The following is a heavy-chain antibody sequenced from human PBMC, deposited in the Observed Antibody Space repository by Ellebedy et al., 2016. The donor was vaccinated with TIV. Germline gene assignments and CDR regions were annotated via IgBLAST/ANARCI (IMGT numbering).Heavy chain of an antibody. Sequence: GGSLRLXCAASGFTFSRYSMNWVRQAPGKGLEWVSYISSSSSTIYYADSVKGQFTISRDKAKNSLYLQMNSLRAEDTAVYYCAAAAGAGDDAFDIWGQGTMVTVSS. J-gene: IGHJ3*02. D-gene: IGHD6-13*01. CDR1: GFTFSRYS. CDR3: AAAAGAGDDAFDI. CDR2: ISSSSSTI. V-gene: IGHV3-48*01.